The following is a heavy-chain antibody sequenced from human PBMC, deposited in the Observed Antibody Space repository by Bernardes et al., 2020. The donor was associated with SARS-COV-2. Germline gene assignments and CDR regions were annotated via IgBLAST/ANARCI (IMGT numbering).Heavy chain of an antibody. Sequence: GESLKISCKTSGYSFSTYWIGWVRQTPGKGLEWMGIMSASDSDIRYSPSFLGQVTISADESIRTAYLQWSSLKASDTAMYYCARRCSSSTCYGANSLDIWGQGTMVTVSS. J-gene: IGHJ3*02. D-gene: IGHD2-2*01. CDR3: ARRCSSSTCYGANSLDI. V-gene: IGHV5-51*01. CDR2: MSASDSDI. CDR1: GYSFSTYW.